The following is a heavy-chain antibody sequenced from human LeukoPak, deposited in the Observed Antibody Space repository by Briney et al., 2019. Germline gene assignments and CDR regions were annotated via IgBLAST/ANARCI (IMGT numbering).Heavy chain of an antibody. CDR2: NGNT. Sequence: SETLSLTCTVSGGSVSSGNYHWSWIRQAPGKGLEWIGHNGNTNYNPSLKSRVTISIDTSKNQFSLNLNTVTAADTAVYYCATYYGGVGGRGHWGPGTPVTVSS. J-gene: IGHJ4*02. CDR1: GGSVSSGNYH. V-gene: IGHV4-61*01. D-gene: IGHD2-21*01. CDR3: ATYYGGVGGRGH.